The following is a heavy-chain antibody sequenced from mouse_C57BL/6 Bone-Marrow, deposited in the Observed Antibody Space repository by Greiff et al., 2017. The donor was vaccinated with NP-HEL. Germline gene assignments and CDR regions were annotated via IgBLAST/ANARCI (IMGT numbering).Heavy chain of an antibody. D-gene: IGHD2-5*01. CDR2: IDPETGGT. Sequence: QVQLQQSGAELVRPGASVTLSCKASGYTFTDYEMHWVKQTPVHGLEWIGAIDPETGGTAYNQKFKGKAILTADKSSSTAYMELRSLTSEDSAVYYCTRPTIVSHWYFDVWGTGTTVTVSS. J-gene: IGHJ1*03. CDR3: TRPTIVSHWYFDV. CDR1: GYTFTDYE. V-gene: IGHV1-15*01.